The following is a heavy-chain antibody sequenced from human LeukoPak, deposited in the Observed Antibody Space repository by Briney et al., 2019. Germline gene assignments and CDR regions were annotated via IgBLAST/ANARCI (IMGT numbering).Heavy chain of an antibody. V-gene: IGHV1-3*03. Sequence: ASVKVSCKASGYTFASYAMHWVRQAPGQRLEWMGWINVGNGNTKYSQEFQGRVTITRDTSASTAYMELSSLRAEDTAVYYCARDRSYAGGSGSYFDYWGQGTLVTVSS. J-gene: IGHJ4*02. CDR3: ARDRSYAGGSGSYFDY. D-gene: IGHD3-10*01. CDR1: GYTFASYA. CDR2: INVGNGNT.